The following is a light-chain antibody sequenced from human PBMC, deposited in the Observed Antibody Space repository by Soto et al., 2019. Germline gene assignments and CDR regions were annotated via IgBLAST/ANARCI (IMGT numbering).Light chain of an antibody. V-gene: IGLV3-1*01. CDR1: KLGDKY. CDR2: QDT. CDR3: QAWDGSTAHVV. Sequence: SYELTQPPSVSVSPGQTASLKCSGDKLGDKYAYWYQQTPGQSPVHVIYQDTKRPSGIPERLSGSNSGNTVTLTISGTQVLNVADYFSQAWDGSTAHVVFGGGTKVTVL. J-gene: IGLJ2*01.